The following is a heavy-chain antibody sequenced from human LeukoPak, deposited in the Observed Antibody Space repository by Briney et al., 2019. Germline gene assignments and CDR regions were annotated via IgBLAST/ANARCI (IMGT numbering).Heavy chain of an antibody. V-gene: IGHV4-34*01. CDR2: INHSGST. Sequence: TETLSLTCAVYGGSFSGYYWSWIRQPPGKGLEWIGEINHSGSTNYNPSLKSRVTISVDTSKNQFSLKLSSVTAADTAVYYCARCLVGATYYFDYWGQGTLVTVSS. J-gene: IGHJ4*02. CDR1: GGSFSGYY. D-gene: IGHD1-26*01. CDR3: ARCLVGATYYFDY.